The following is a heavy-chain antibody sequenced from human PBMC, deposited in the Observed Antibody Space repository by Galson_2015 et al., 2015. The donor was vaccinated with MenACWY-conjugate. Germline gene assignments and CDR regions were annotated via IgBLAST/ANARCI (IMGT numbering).Heavy chain of an antibody. Sequence: SLRLSCVASGFTLGHYWMSWVRQAPGKGLEWVANIKQDGSETYYVDSVKGRFTISRDNAKNSFYLQMDSLRAEDTAVYYCARCIQITYSDILTAYDSWGQGTLVIVSS. CDR1: GFTLGHYW. CDR2: IKQDGSET. CDR3: ARCIQITYSDILTAYDS. D-gene: IGHD3-9*01. V-gene: IGHV3-7*03. J-gene: IGHJ4*02.